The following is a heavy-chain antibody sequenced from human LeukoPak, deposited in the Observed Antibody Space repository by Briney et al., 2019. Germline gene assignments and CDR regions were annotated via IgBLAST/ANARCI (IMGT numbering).Heavy chain of an antibody. Sequence: SGTLSHTCAVSGGSISSSNWWSWVRQPPGKGLEWIGEIYHSGSTNYNPSLKSRVTISVDKSKNQFSLKLSSVTAADTAVYYCARDLACLAVAGCFVLWGQGTLVTVSS. CDR3: ARDLACLAVAGCFVL. D-gene: IGHD6-19*01. V-gene: IGHV4-4*02. CDR1: GGSISSSNW. CDR2: IYHSGST. J-gene: IGHJ4*02.